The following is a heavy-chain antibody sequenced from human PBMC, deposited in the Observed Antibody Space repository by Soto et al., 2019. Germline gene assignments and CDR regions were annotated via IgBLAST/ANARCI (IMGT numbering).Heavy chain of an antibody. CDR2: IYHSGST. Sequence: WTWIRQPPGKGLEWIGYIYHSGSTYYNPSLKSRVTISVDRSKNQFSLKLSSVTAADTAVYYCARGPPFGYWGQGTLDTVSS. J-gene: IGHJ4*02. V-gene: IGHV4-30-2*01. CDR3: ARGPPFGY. D-gene: IGHD3-10*01.